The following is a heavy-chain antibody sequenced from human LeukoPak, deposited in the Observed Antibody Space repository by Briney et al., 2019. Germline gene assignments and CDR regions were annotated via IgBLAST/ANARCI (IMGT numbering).Heavy chain of an antibody. CDR2: IYYSGST. CDR1: GGSISSSSYY. V-gene: IGHV4-61*01. CDR3: ARCYYDSSGYTLVYYGMDV. D-gene: IGHD3-22*01. J-gene: IGHJ6*02. Sequence: PSETLSLTCTVSGGSISSSSYYWSWIRQPPGKGLEWIGYIYYSGSTNYNPSLKSRVTISVDASKNQFSLKLSSVTAADTAVYYCARCYYDSSGYTLVYYGMDVWGQGTTVTVSS.